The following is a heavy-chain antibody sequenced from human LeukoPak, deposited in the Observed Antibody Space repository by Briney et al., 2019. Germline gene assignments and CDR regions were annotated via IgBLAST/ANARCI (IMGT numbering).Heavy chain of an antibody. CDR2: ISSSSYI. V-gene: IGHV3-21*01. D-gene: IGHD5-18*01. CDR3: ARDFLEVGYSYGPPFY. Sequence: GGSLRLSCAASGFTFSSYSMNWVRQAPGKGLEWVSSISSSSYIYYADSVKGRFTISRDNAKNSLYLQMNSLRAEDTAVYYCARDFLEVGYSYGPPFYWGQGTLVTVSS. J-gene: IGHJ4*02. CDR1: GFTFSSYS.